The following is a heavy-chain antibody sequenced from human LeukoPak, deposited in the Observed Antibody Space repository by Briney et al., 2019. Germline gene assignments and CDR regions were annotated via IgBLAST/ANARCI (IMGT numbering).Heavy chain of an antibody. D-gene: IGHD3-22*01. CDR3: ARAIRGVITLVYYYYYMDV. V-gene: IGHV1-8*01. Sequence: ASVKVSCKASGYTFTSYDINWVRQATGQGLEWMGWMNPNSGNTGYAQKFQGRVTMTRNTSISTAYMELSSLRSEDTAVYYCARAIRGVITLVYYYYYMDVWGKGTTVTIFS. CDR1: GYTFTSYD. J-gene: IGHJ6*03. CDR2: MNPNSGNT.